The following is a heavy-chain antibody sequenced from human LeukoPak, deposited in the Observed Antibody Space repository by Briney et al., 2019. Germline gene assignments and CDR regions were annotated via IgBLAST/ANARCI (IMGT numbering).Heavy chain of an antibody. J-gene: IGHJ5*02. Sequence: PSETLSLTCAVYGGSFSGYYWSWIRQPPGKGLEWIGEINHSGSTNYNPSLKSRVTISVDTSKSQFSLKLSSVTAADTAVYYCARGLVIQLRGRRFDPWGQGTLVTVSS. CDR3: ARGLVIQLRGRRFDP. CDR1: GGSFSGYY. V-gene: IGHV4-34*01. CDR2: INHSGST. D-gene: IGHD5-18*01.